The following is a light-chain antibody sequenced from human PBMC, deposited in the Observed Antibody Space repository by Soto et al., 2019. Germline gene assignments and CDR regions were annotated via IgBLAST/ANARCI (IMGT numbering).Light chain of an antibody. CDR3: SSYAGSNKV. Sequence: QPVLTQPPSASGSPGQSVALSCTGTSSDVGGYDYVSWYQHHPGKAPKLIIYEVNKRPSGVPDRFSGSKSGNTASLTVSGLQADDEADYYCSSYAGSNKVFGGGTQLAVL. V-gene: IGLV2-8*01. CDR1: SSDVGGYDY. CDR2: EVN. J-gene: IGLJ3*02.